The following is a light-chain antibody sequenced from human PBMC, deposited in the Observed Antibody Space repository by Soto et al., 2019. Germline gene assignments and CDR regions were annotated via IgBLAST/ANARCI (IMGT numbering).Light chain of an antibody. CDR3: AAWDDSLRGVL. Sequence: QSVLTQPPSASGTPGQRVTISCSGSNSNIGSNPVYWYQQLPGTAPKLVIHTNDQRPSGVPDRFSGSKSGTSATLAISGLRSEDEADYYCAAWDDSLRGVLFGGGTKRTVL. CDR2: TND. V-gene: IGLV1-47*01. CDR1: NSNIGSNP. J-gene: IGLJ2*01.